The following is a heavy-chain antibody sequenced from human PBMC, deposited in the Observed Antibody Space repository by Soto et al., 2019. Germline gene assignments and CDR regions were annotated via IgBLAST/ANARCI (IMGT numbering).Heavy chain of an antibody. Sequence: GESLKISCKGSGYSFTSYWISWVRQMPGKGLEWMGRIDPSDSYTNYSPSFQGHVTISADKSISTAYLQWSSLKASDTAMYYCARTPGIAAAGSEYYYYYGMDVWGQGTTVTVSS. D-gene: IGHD6-13*01. V-gene: IGHV5-10-1*01. CDR1: GYSFTSYW. CDR3: ARTPGIAAAGSEYYYYYGMDV. J-gene: IGHJ6*02. CDR2: IDPSDSYT.